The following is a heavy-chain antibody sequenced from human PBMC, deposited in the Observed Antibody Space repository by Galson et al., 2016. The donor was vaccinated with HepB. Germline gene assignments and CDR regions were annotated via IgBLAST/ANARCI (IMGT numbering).Heavy chain of an antibody. Sequence: SETLSPTCSVSGGSVSSGFYYWSWIRQPPGQGLEWIGYIFYTGSTTCNSSPQSRVTMSVDTSKNQFSLTLTSVTAADTALYYCARGGLINSYWYFDLWGRGTLVTVSS. V-gene: IGHV4-61*01. D-gene: IGHD3/OR15-3a*01. CDR2: IFYTGST. CDR3: ARGGLINSYWYFDL. J-gene: IGHJ2*01. CDR1: GGSVSSGFYY.